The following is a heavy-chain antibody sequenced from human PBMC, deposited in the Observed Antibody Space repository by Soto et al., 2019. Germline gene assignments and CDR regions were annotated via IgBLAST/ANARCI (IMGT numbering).Heavy chain of an antibody. V-gene: IGHV1-3*01. D-gene: IGHD1-7*01. CDR1: GYTFTSYA. CDR3: ARDLGETGTTRNYYYGMDV. J-gene: IGHJ6*02. CDR2: INAGNGNT. Sequence: ASVKVSCKASGYTFTSYAMHWVRQAPGQRLEWMGWINAGNGNTKYSQKFQGRVTITRDTSASTAYMELSSLRSEDTAVYYCARDLGETGTTRNYYYGMDVWGQGTKVTVSS.